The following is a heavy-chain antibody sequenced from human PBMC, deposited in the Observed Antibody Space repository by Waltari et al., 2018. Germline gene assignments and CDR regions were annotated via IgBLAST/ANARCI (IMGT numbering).Heavy chain of an antibody. D-gene: IGHD5-12*01. J-gene: IGHJ4*02. CDR2: IDTSGST. Sequence: QVQLQESGPGLVKPSQTLSLTCPVSGGSISSDTYYWSWNRQPAGKGLEWIGRIDTSGSTNYNPSLKSRVTVSVDTSKNQFSLNLNSVTAADTAVYYCVRNSGNPKYYFDNWGQGTLVTVSS. CDR1: GGSISSDTYY. CDR3: VRNSGNPKYYFDN. V-gene: IGHV4-61*02.